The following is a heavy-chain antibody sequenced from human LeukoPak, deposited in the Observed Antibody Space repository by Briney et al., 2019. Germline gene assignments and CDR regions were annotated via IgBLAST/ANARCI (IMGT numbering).Heavy chain of an antibody. J-gene: IGHJ5*02. CDR2: ISSSGSTI. D-gene: IGHD5-18*01. CDR3: AREAVQLWSPGSWFDP. V-gene: IGHV3-48*03. CDR1: GFTFSSYE. Sequence: PGGSLRLSCAASGFTFSSYEMNWVRQAPGKGLEWVPYISSSGSTIYYADSVKGRFTISRDNAKNSLYLQMNSLRAEDTAVYYCAREAVQLWSPGSWFDPWGQGTLVTVSS.